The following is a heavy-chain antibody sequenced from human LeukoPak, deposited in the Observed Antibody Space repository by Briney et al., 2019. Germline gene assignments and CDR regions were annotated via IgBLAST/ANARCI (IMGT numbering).Heavy chain of an antibody. CDR2: ISSSSSTI. Sequence: GGSLRPSCAASGFTFSSYSMNWVRQAPGKGLEWVSYISSSSSTIYYADSVKGRFTISRDNAKNSLYLQMNSLRAEDTAVYYCASLTEHYDFWSGNYYYYMDVWGKGTTVTVSS. CDR3: ASLTEHYDFWSGNYYYYMDV. J-gene: IGHJ6*03. D-gene: IGHD3-3*01. CDR1: GFTFSSYS. V-gene: IGHV3-48*01.